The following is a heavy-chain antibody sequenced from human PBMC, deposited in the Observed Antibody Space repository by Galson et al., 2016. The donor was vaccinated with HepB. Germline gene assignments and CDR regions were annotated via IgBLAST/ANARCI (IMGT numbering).Heavy chain of an antibody. CDR1: GFSFSSFG. CDR3: ARDYSIQLDY. CDR2: ISASGTI. V-gene: IGHV3-48*03. J-gene: IGHJ4*02. Sequence: SLRLSCAASGFSFSSFGMNWVRQAPGKGLEWVSYISASGTIYYADSVKGRFTISRDNAKNSLFLQMNSLRDEDTAVYFCARDYSIQLDYWGQGTLVTVSS. D-gene: IGHD5-18*01.